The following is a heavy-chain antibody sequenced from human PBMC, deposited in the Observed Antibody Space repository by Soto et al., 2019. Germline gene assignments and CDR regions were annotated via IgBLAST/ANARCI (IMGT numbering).Heavy chain of an antibody. CDR2: IYYSGST. CDR1: GGSISSYY. D-gene: IGHD5-18*01. V-gene: IGHV4-59*01. Sequence: SETLSLTCTVSGGSISSYYWSWIRQPPGKGLEWIGYIYYSGSTNYNPSLKSRVTISVDTSKNQFSLKLSSVTAADTAVYYCARSLRGYSYGWNYFDYWGQGTLVTVSS. J-gene: IGHJ4*02. CDR3: ARSLRGYSYGWNYFDY.